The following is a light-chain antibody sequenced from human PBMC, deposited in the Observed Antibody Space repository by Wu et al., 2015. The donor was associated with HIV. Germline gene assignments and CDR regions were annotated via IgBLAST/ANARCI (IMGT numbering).Light chain of an antibody. V-gene: IGKV1-5*03. J-gene: IGKJ1*01. CDR3: QQYNTFWT. CDR2: RAS. Sequence: ASVGDRVTITCRASYTISDWVAWYQQKPGKVPRLLISRASTLENGVPSRFSGSGFGTEFTLTISSLQPDDFATYYCQQYNTFWTFGQGTKVEMK. CDR1: YTISDW.